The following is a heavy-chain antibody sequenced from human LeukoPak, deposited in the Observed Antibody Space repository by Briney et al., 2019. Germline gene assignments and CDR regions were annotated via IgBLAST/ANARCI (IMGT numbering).Heavy chain of an antibody. CDR3: ATRLGDRVGATNDY. V-gene: IGHV1-69*04. Sequence: SVKVSCKASGGTFSSYAISWVRQAPGQGLEWMGRIIPILGIANYAQKFQGRVTITADKSTGTAYMELSSLRSEDTAVYYCATRLGDRVGATNDYWGQGTLVTVSS. J-gene: IGHJ4*02. CDR1: GGTFSSYA. CDR2: IIPILGIA. D-gene: IGHD1-26*01.